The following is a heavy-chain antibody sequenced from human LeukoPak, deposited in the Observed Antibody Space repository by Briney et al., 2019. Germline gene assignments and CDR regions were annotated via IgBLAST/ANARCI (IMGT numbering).Heavy chain of an antibody. D-gene: IGHD3-3*01. Sequence: GGSLTLSCAASGFTFDDYGMSWVRQAPGKGLEWVSGINWNGGSTGYADSVNGRFTISRDNAKNSLYLQMNSLRAEDTALYYCARGEYYDFWSGYYSPQYYFDYWGQGTLVTVSS. CDR1: GFTFDDYG. CDR2: INWNGGST. J-gene: IGHJ4*02. CDR3: ARGEYYDFWSGYYSPQYYFDY. V-gene: IGHV3-20*04.